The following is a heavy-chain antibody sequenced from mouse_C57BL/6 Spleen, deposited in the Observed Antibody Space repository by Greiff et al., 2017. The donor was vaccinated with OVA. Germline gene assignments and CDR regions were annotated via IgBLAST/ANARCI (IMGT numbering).Heavy chain of an antibody. CDR3: ARADGYDGAMDY. Sequence: VHLVESGAELVKPGASVKISCKASGYAFSSYWMNWVKQRPGKGLEWIGQIYPGDGDTNYNGKFKGKATLTADKSSSTAYMQLSSLTSEDSAVYFCARADGYDGAMDYWGQGTSVTVSS. J-gene: IGHJ4*01. D-gene: IGHD2-2*01. CDR1: GYAFSSYW. V-gene: IGHV1-80*01. CDR2: IYPGDGDT.